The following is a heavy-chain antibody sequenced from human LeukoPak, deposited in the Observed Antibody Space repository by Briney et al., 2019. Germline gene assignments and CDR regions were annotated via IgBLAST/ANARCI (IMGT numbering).Heavy chain of an antibody. CDR2: IIPILGIA. V-gene: IGHV1-69*04. Sequence: SVKVSCKASGGTFSSYAISWVRQAPGQGLEWMGRIIPILGIANYAQKFQGRVTITADKSTSTAYMELSSLRSEDTAVYYCAREGRWVLTGYYPFDYWGQGTLVTVSS. D-gene: IGHD3-9*01. CDR1: GGTFSSYA. J-gene: IGHJ4*02. CDR3: AREGRWVLTGYYPFDY.